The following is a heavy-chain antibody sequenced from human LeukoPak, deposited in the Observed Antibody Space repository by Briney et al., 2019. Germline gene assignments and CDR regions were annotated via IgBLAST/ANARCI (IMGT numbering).Heavy chain of an antibody. CDR2: MNPNSGNT. D-gene: IGHD3-22*01. V-gene: IGHV1-8*01. Sequence: ASVNASCKASGYTFTSYDINWVRQATGQGLEWMGWMNPNSGNTGYAQKFQGRVTMTRNTSISTAYTELSSLRSEDTAVYYCARGTYYDSSGYLVGSWFDPWGQGTLVTVSS. CDR3: ARGTYYDSSGYLVGSWFDP. CDR1: GYTFTSYD. J-gene: IGHJ5*02.